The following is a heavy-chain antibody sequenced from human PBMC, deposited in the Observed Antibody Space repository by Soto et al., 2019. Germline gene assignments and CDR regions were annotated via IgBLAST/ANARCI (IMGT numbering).Heavy chain of an antibody. D-gene: IGHD4-17*01. J-gene: IGHJ5*02. V-gene: IGHV1-69*13. CDR1: GGTFSSYA. CDR3: ARGGSMTTVTTDWFDP. CDR2: IIPIFGAA. Sequence: ALVKVSCKASGGTFSSYAISWVRQAPGQGLEWMGGIIPIFGAANYAQKFQGRVTITADESTSTAYMELSSLRSEDTAVYYCARGGSMTTVTTDWFDPWGQGTLVTVSS.